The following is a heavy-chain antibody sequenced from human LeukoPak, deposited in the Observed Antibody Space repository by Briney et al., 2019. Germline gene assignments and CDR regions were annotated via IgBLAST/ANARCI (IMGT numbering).Heavy chain of an antibody. J-gene: IGHJ5*02. V-gene: IGHV4-31*03. Sequence: NSSQTLSLTCTVSGGSINSGGYYWSWIRQHPGKGLEWIGYIYYSGSTYYNPSLKSRVTISVDTSKNQFSLKLSSVTAADTAVYYCARECHQLFNNWFDPWGQGTLVTVSS. D-gene: IGHD2-2*01. CDR1: GGSINSGGYY. CDR3: ARECHQLFNNWFDP. CDR2: IYYSGST.